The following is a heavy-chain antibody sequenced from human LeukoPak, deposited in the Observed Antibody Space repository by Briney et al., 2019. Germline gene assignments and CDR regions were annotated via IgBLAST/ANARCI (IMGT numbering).Heavy chain of an antibody. CDR2: IYTSGST. CDR1: GGSISSGSYD. Sequence: SETLSLTCTVSGGSISSGSYDWSWIRQPVGKGLEWIGRIYTSGSTNYNPSLKSRVTISVDTSKNQFSLKLSSVTAADTAVYYCARVLSSYYYYYMDVWGKGTTVTVSS. J-gene: IGHJ6*03. D-gene: IGHD6-19*01. CDR3: ARVLSSYYYYYMDV. V-gene: IGHV4-61*02.